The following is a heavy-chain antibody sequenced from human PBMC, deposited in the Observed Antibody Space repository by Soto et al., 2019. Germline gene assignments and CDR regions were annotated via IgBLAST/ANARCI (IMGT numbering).Heavy chain of an antibody. CDR2: ISNDGSDT. CDR3: ARDGLMGVTNLAAD. Sequence: QVQLVESGRGVVQPGRSLRLSCAASGFTFSTYGMHWVRQAPGKGLEWVAVISNDGSDTYYADSVKGRFTISRDNSKNTLYVQMNSLSAEDTAVYYCARDGLMGVTNLAADWGQGTLVTVSS. V-gene: IGHV3-30*03. J-gene: IGHJ4*02. CDR1: GFTFSTYG. D-gene: IGHD2-21*02.